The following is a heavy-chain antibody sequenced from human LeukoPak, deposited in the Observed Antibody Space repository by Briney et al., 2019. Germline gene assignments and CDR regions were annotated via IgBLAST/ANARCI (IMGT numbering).Heavy chain of an antibody. CDR2: INPNSGGT. CDR3: ARDIGGYKEGPVDY. CDR1: GYTFTGYY. V-gene: IGHV1-2*02. D-gene: IGHD5-24*01. Sequence: WASVKVSCKASGYTFTGYYMHWVRQAPGQGLEWMGWINPNSGGTNYAQKFQGRVTMTRDTSISTAYMELSRLRSDDTAVYYCARDIGGYKEGPVDYWGQGTLVTVSS. J-gene: IGHJ4*02.